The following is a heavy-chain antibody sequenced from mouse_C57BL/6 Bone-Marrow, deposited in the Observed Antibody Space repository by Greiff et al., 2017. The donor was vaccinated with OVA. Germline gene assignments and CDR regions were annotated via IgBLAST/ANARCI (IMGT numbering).Heavy chain of an antibody. CDR2: IDPATGGT. CDR1: GYTFTDYE. CDR3: TRKEIYYYGSSDWYFDV. V-gene: IGHV1-15*01. D-gene: IGHD1-1*01. J-gene: IGHJ1*03. Sequence: QVHVKQSGAELVRPGASVTLSCKASGYTFTDYEMHWVKQTPVHGLEWIGAIDPATGGTAYNQKFRGKAILTADKSSSTAYMELRSLTSEDSAVYYCTRKEIYYYGSSDWYFDVWGTGTTVTVSS.